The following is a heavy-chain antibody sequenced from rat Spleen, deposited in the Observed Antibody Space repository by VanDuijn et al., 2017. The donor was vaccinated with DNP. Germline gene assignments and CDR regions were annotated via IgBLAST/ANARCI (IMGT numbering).Heavy chain of an antibody. V-gene: IGHV3-3*01. CDR3: TRGDILRSFDY. CDR2: ITSAGSI. Sequence: EVQLQESGPGLVKPSQSLSLTCSVTGYSISSSSRWNWIRKFPGHKLEWMGYITSAGSIAYNPSLKGRISITSDTSKNQFFLQVNSVTTDDTATYYCTRGDILRSFDYWGQGVMVTVSS. J-gene: IGHJ2*01. D-gene: IGHD1-6*01. CDR1: GYSISSSSR.